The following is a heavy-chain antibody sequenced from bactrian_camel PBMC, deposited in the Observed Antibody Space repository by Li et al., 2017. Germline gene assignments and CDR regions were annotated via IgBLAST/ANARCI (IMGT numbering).Heavy chain of an antibody. Sequence: QVQLVESGGGSVQAGGSLRLSCTASGVSTSCMAWFREAPGKEREGVATIDSDGSTLYADSVKGRFTISKDNWKNTLSLQMNSLKFADAAMYYCAAEGCGGGAAWNVAQAYNHWGRGTQVTVS. CDR1: GVSTSC. J-gene: IGHJ4*01. V-gene: IGHV3S53*01. CDR2: IDSDGST. CDR3: AAEGCGGGAAWNVAQAYNH. D-gene: IGHD8*01.